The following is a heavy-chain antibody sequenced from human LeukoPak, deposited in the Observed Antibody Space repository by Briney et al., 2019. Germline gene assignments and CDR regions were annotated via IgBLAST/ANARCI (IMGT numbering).Heavy chain of an antibody. CDR2: ISYDGSNK. D-gene: IGHD6-13*01. Sequence: GGSLRLSCAASGFTFSSYAMHWVRQAPGKGLEWVAVISYDGSNKYYADSVKGRFTISRDNSKNTLYLQMNSLRAEDTAVYYCASGDSLIDYWGQGILVTVSS. V-gene: IGHV3-30-3*01. CDR3: ASGDSLIDY. CDR1: GFTFSSYA. J-gene: IGHJ4*02.